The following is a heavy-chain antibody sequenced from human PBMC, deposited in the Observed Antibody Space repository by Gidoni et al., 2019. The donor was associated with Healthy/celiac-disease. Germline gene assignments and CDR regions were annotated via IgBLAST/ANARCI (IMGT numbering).Heavy chain of an antibody. D-gene: IGHD6-13*01. V-gene: IGHV3-30*18. Sequence: QVQLVESGGGVVQPGRSLRLSCAASGFTFSSYGMHWVRQAPGKGLEWVAVISYDGSNKYYADSVKGRFTISRDNSKNTLYLQMNSLRAEDTAVYYCAKDRTRYSSSRWGGVDVWGQGTTVTVSS. CDR2: ISYDGSNK. CDR1: GFTFSSYG. J-gene: IGHJ6*02. CDR3: AKDRTRYSSSRWGGVDV.